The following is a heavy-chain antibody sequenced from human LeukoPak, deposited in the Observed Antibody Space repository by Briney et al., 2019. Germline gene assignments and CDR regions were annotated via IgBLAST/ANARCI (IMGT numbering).Heavy chain of an antibody. CDR1: GGSISSSSAY. CDR2: IYYSKNT. Sequence: SETLSLTCTVSGGSISSSSAYWGWLPQPPGKELEWIGSIYYSKNTYYNPSLKSRVTISADTSKNQFSLTLGSVSATDTAVYYCVSPRGFSYGYFDYWGQGTLVTVSS. J-gene: IGHJ4*02. D-gene: IGHD5-18*01. CDR3: VSPRGFSYGYFDY. V-gene: IGHV4-39*01.